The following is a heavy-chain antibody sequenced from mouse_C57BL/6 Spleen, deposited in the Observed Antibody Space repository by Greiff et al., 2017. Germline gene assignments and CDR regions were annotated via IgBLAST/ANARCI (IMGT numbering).Heavy chain of an antibody. CDR1: GYTFTSYW. CDR2: IHPNSGGT. CDR3: GRSYDVYRFAD. J-gene: IGHJ3*01. V-gene: IGHV1-64*01. D-gene: IGHD2-3*01. Sequence: VQLQQSGAELVKPGASVKLSCKASGYTFTSYWMHWVKQRPGQGLEWIGRIHPNSGGTNYNEKFKSKATLTVDKSSSTAYMPLSSLPSEDSAVYYCGRSYDVYRFADWGQGTMVTVSA.